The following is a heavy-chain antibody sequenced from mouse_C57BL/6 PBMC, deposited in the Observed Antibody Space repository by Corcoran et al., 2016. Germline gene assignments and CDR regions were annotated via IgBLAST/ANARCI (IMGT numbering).Heavy chain of an antibody. Sequence: QVQLQQSGAVLARPGASVKLSCNASDYTFTSYGISWVKQRTGQGLEWIGEIYPRSGNTYYNEKFKGKATLTADKSSSTAYMELRSLTSEDSAVYFCARSPRLIQEDYWGQGTTLTVSS. CDR1: DYTFTSYG. CDR2: IYPRSGNT. CDR3: ARSPRLIQEDY. V-gene: IGHV1-81*01. J-gene: IGHJ2*01.